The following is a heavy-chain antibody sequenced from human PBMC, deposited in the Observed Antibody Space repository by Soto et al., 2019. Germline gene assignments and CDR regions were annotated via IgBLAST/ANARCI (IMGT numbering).Heavy chain of an antibody. CDR2: IDPDSGGT. V-gene: IGHV1-2*04. J-gene: IGHJ6*02. CDR1: GYTFTGYY. D-gene: IGHD4-4*01. Sequence: QVQLVQSGSEVKKPGASVKVSCKASGYTFTGYYVHWVRQAPGQGLEWIGWIDPDSGGTNYAQKFQGWVTLTRDTSISTVYLEVNSLKSDDTALYYCARSGGNLYYFAMDVWGQGTTVTVSS. CDR3: ARSGGNLYYFAMDV.